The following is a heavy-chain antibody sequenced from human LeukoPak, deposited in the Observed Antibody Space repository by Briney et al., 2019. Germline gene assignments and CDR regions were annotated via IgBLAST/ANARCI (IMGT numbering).Heavy chain of an antibody. CDR3: ARDRYSSSPNWFDP. D-gene: IGHD6-13*01. CDR2: ISYDGSNK. J-gene: IGHJ5*02. Sequence: GGSLRLSCAASGFTFSSYAMHWVRQAPGKGLEWVAVISYDGSNKYYADSVKGRFTISRDTSKNTLYLQMNSLRAEDTAVYYCARDRYSSSPNWFDPWGQGTLVTVSS. V-gene: IGHV3-30-3*01. CDR1: GFTFSSYA.